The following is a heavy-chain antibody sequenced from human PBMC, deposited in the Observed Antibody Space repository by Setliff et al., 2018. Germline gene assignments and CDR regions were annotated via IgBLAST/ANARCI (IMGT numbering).Heavy chain of an antibody. CDR3: ASHEPWLWNAFDI. V-gene: IGHV3-7*01. Sequence: GSLRLSCAASGFTFSSFWMSWVRQSPGKGLEWVANINQDGSGKFYVDSVKGRFTIFRDNAKSSLYLQMNSLRAEDTAVYYCASHEPWLWNAFDIWGQGTMVTVSS. CDR1: GFTFSSFW. D-gene: IGHD6-19*01. CDR2: INQDGSGK. J-gene: IGHJ3*02.